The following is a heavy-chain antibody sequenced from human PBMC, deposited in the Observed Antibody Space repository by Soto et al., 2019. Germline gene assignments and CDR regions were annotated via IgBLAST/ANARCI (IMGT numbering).Heavy chain of an antibody. Sequence: EVQLLESGGGLVQPGGSLRLSCAASGLTFSSYAMSWVRQAPGKGLEWISAVSGSGGSTYYADSVKGRFTISRDNSKGTLYLQMNNLRAEDTAVYYCAKPPDYNWNDYWGQGTLVTVSS. CDR1: GLTFSSYA. CDR3: AKPPDYNWNDY. D-gene: IGHD1-20*01. J-gene: IGHJ4*02. V-gene: IGHV3-23*01. CDR2: VSGSGGST.